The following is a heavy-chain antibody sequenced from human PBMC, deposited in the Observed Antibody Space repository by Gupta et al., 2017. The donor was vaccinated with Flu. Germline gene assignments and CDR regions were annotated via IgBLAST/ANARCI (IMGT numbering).Heavy chain of an antibody. CDR2: TIPLYGTS. Sequence: WVRQAPGQGLEWMGGTIPLYGTSHYSPKFQGRLTISADKSTNTAYMQLNGLTSDDTAVYFCASRARGDIEVLVGGKYSMDVWGQGTTVTVSS. J-gene: IGHJ6*02. V-gene: IGHV1-69*06. D-gene: IGHD6-6*01. CDR3: ASRARGDIEVLVGGKYSMDV.